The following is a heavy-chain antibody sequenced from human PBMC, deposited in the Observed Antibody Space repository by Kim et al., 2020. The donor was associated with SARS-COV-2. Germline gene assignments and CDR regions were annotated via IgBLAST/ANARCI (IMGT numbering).Heavy chain of an antibody. CDR3: ARGSVTTANALDGGYGDPEDY. J-gene: IGHJ4*02. V-gene: IGHV1-8*01. CDR2: MIPNSGNT. Sequence: ASVKVSCKASGYTFTSYDINWVRQATGQGLEWMGWMIPNSGNTGYAQKFQGRVTMTRNTSISTAYMELSSLRSEDTAVYYCARGSVTTANALDGGYGDPEDYWGQGTLVTVSS. D-gene: IGHD4-17*01. CDR1: GYTFTSYD.